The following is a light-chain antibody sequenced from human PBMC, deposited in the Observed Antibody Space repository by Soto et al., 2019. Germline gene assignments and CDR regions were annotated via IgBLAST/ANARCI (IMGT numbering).Light chain of an antibody. V-gene: IGLV4-69*01. Sequence: QLVLTQSPSASASLGASVKLTCTLSSGHSSYAIAWHQQQPEKGPRYLMKLNSDGSHSKGDGIPDRFSGSSSAAERYLTISSLQSEDEADYYCQTWGTGIHYVFGTGTKDTVL. J-gene: IGLJ1*01. CDR2: LNSDGSH. CDR3: QTWGTGIHYV. CDR1: SGHSSYA.